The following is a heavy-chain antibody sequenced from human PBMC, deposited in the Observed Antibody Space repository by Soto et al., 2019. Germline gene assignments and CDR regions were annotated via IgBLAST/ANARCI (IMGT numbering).Heavy chain of an antibody. Sequence: QVQLQESGPGLVKPSQTLSLTCTVSCGSISSGGYYWSWIRQHPGKGLEWIGYIYNSGSTYYNTSLKSRVTISADTSKNQLSLKLSSVTDAEKAVYYCARDPAPWGQGTLVTVSS. CDR2: IYNSGST. CDR3: ARDPAP. V-gene: IGHV4-31*03. J-gene: IGHJ5*02. CDR1: CGSISSGGYY.